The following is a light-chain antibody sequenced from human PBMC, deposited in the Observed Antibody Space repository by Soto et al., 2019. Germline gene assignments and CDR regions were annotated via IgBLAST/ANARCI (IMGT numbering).Light chain of an antibody. CDR1: SSDVGSYNL. CDR2: EAF. J-gene: IGLJ1*01. V-gene: IGLV2-23*01. Sequence: QSVLTQPASVSGSPGQSITISCTGTSSDVGSYNLVSWYQQHPGTAPKLMIYEAFKRPSGVSNRFSGSKSGDTASLTISGFQAEDEADYYCCSYAGSTSLYVFGTGTKVTVL. CDR3: CSYAGSTSLYV.